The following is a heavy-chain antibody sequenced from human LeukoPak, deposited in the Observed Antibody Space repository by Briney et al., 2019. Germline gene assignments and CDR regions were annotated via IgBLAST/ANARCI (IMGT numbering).Heavy chain of an antibody. Sequence: GGSLRLSCAASGFTFSNYWMSWVRQAPGKGLEWVANIKEDGSEKYYVDSVKGRFTISRDNARNSLYLQMNSLRAEDTAVYYCASGRQLGYWCQGTLVTVSS. V-gene: IGHV3-7*01. CDR2: IKEDGSEK. D-gene: IGHD6-13*01. CDR1: GFTFSNYW. CDR3: ASGRQLGY. J-gene: IGHJ4*02.